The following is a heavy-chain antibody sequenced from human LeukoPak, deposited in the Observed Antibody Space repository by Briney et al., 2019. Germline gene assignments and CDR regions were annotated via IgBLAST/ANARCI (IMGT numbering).Heavy chain of an antibody. V-gene: IGHV1-8*01. CDR2: MNPNSGNT. D-gene: IGHD3-9*01. Sequence: ASVKVSCKASGYTFTNYDINWVRQSTGQGLEWMGWMNPNSGNTGYAQKFQGRVTMTRNTSISTAYMELSSLRSEDTAVYYCARGPLRRYFDWFGYWGQGTLVTVST. CDR3: ARGPLRRYFDWFGY. CDR1: GYTFTNYD. J-gene: IGHJ4*02.